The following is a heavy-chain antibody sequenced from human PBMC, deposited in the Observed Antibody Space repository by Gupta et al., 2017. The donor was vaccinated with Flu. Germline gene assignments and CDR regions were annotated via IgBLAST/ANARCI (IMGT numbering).Heavy chain of an antibody. D-gene: IGHD6-19*01. J-gene: IGHJ4*02. CDR3: ARSPYRSGWYRPFGDY. CDR2: IRNRDNSR. Sequence: EVQLVESGGGLVQPGGSLRLSCAASGFNFSSYEMNWVRQAPGKGLEWVSYIRNRDNSRYYADSVKGRFTISRENAKNSLYLQMNSLRAEDSALYYCARSPYRSGWYRPFGDYWGQGTLGTVSS. CDR1: GFNFSSYE. V-gene: IGHV3-48*03.